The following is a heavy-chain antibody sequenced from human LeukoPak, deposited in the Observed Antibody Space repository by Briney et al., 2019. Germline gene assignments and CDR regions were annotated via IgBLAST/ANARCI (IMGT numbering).Heavy chain of an antibody. CDR2: TSAYNGNT. D-gene: IGHD1-26*01. CDR1: GYTFTSYG. V-gene: IGHV1-18*01. CDR3: ARVARDRRIVGAVPSPFDP. Sequence: ASVKVSCKASGYTFTSYGISWVRQAPGQGLEWMGWTSAYNGNTNYAQKLQGRVTMTTDTSTSTAYMELRSLRSDDTAVYYCARVARDRRIVGAVPSPFDPWGQGTLVTVSS. J-gene: IGHJ5*02.